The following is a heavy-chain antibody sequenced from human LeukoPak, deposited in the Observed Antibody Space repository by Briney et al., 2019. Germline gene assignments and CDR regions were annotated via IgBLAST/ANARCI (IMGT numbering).Heavy chain of an antibody. V-gene: IGHV1-18*04. J-gene: IGHJ4*02. CDR3: ARDQYDYVWGSYRPYFDY. CDR2: ISPYNSNT. Sequence: ASVKVSCKASGYTFTSYGISWVRQAPGQGLEGMGSISPYNSNTNYAERLQGRVIMTTDTSTRTAYMELRSLRSDDTAVFYCARDQYDYVWGSYRPYFDYWGQGTLVTVSS. D-gene: IGHD3-16*02. CDR1: GYTFTSYG.